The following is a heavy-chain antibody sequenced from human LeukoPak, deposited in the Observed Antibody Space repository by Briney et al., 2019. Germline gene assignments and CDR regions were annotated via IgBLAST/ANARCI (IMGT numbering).Heavy chain of an antibody. CDR2: ISYDGSNK. V-gene: IGHV3-30*04. D-gene: IGHD5-24*01. CDR1: GFTFSSYA. Sequence: GGSLRLSCAASGFTFSSYAMHWVRQAPGKGLEWVAVISYDGSNKYYADSVKGRFTISRDNSKNTLYLQMNSLRAEDTAVYYCARDRFSSDGYNGIDYWGQGTLVTVSS. J-gene: IGHJ4*02. CDR3: ARDRFSSDGYNGIDY.